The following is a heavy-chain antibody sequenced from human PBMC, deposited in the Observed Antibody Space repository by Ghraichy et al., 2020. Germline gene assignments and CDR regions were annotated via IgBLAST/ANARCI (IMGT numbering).Heavy chain of an antibody. CDR3: ARSYSASPHYYYGMDV. Sequence: ASVKVSCKASGYTFTSYALHWVRQAPGHRLEWMGWINAVNANTKYSQKFQGRVTITRDTSASTAYMELSSLRSEDTAVYYCARSYSASPHYYYGMDVWGQGTTVTVSS. CDR1: GYTFTSYA. V-gene: IGHV1-3*01. CDR2: INAVNANT. J-gene: IGHJ6*02. D-gene: IGHD6-13*01.